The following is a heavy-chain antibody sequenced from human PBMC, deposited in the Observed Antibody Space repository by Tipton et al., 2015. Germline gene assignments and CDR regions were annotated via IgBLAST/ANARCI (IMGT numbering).Heavy chain of an antibody. CDR3: ARDLEHGMDV. J-gene: IGHJ6*02. V-gene: IGHV4-34*01. CDR1: GGSFSGYY. CDR2: INESGST. Sequence: TLSLTCVVYGGSFSGYYWSWIRQPPGEGLEWIGEINESGSTNYNPSLKRRVTISLDTSKNQFSLTLNSVTAADTAVYYCARDLEHGMDVWGQGTTVTVSS. D-gene: IGHD5-24*01.